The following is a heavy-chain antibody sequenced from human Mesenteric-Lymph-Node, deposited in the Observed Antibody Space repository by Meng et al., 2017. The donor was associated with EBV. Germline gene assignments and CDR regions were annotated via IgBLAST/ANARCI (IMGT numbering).Heavy chain of an antibody. V-gene: IGHV4-61*01. CDR1: GDSVNDVNYY. D-gene: IGHD2-15*01. CDR3: ARTGRCSGDSCYYNWFDP. J-gene: IGHJ5*02. CDR2: IYYSGST. Sequence: QGQLQQWGAGLLKPSETLSLTCTVSGDSVNDVNYYWSWIRQPPGKGLEWIAYIYYSGSTNFNPSLKSRAAISVDTSKNQFSLRLSSVTAADTAVYYCARTGRCSGDSCYYNWFDPWGQGTLVTVSS.